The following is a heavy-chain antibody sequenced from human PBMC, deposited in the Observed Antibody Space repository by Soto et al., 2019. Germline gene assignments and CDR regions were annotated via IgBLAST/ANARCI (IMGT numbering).Heavy chain of an antibody. CDR1: GHTFTSYV. Sequence: ASVKVSCKASGHTFTSYVISWVRQAPGQGLEWMGWISAYNGNTNYAQKLQGRVTMTTDTSTSTAYMELRSLRSDDTAVYYCARDRSYYDSSGYITCPQFYYYYGMVGWGQGTTVTVSS. V-gene: IGHV1-18*01. J-gene: IGHJ6*02. CDR2: ISAYNGNT. CDR3: ARDRSYYDSSGYITCPQFYYYYGMVG. D-gene: IGHD3-22*01.